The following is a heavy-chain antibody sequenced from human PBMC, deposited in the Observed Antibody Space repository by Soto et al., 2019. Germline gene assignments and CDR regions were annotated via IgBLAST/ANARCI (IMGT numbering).Heavy chain of an antibody. D-gene: IGHD3-10*01. J-gene: IGHJ4*02. CDR2: IYYSGST. CDR3: ARDRGTQLLWFAGGGYDY. CDR1: GGSISSSSYY. V-gene: IGHV4-39*01. Sequence: SETLSLTCTVSGGSISSSSYYWGWIRQPPGKGLEWIGSIYYSGSTYYNPSLKSRVTISVDTSKNQFSLKLSSVTAADTAVYYCARDRGTQLLWFAGGGYDYWGQGTLVTVSS.